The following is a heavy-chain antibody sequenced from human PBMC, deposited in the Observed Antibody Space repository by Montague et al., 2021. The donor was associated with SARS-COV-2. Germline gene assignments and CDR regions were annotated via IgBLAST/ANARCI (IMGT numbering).Heavy chain of an antibody. CDR1: GGSFSGYY. CDR2: INHSGST. Sequence: SETLSLTCAVYGGSFSGYYWSWIRQPPGKGLEWIGEINHSGSTXXXPSXXXRVTISVDTSKNQFSLKLSSVTAADTAVYYCARVDRYWLRIPYYYYGMDVWGQGTTVTVSS. D-gene: IGHD5-12*01. V-gene: IGHV4-34*01. CDR3: ARVDRYWLRIPYYYYGMDV. J-gene: IGHJ6*02.